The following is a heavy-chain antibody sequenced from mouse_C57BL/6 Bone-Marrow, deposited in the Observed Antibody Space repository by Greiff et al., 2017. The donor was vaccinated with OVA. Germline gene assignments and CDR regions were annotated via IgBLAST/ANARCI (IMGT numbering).Heavy chain of an antibody. V-gene: IGHV1-59*01. CDR3: ARCGFDY. J-gene: IGHJ2*01. CDR2: IDPSDSYT. Sequence: QVQLKQPGAELVRPGTSVKLSCKASGYTFTSYWMHWVKQRPGQGLEWIGVIDPSDSYTNYNQKFKGKATLTVDTSSSTAYMQLSSLTSEDSAVYYCARCGFDYWGQGTTLTVSS. CDR1: GYTFTSYW.